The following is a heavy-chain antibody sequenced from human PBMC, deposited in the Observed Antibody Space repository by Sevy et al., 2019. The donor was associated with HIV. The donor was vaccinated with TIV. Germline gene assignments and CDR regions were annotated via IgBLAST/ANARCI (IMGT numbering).Heavy chain of an antibody. CDR3: ARGDYYDSSGYYYVGAFDI. V-gene: IGHV3-30*04. CDR2: ISYDGSNK. D-gene: IGHD3-22*01. J-gene: IGHJ3*02. CDR1: GFTFSSYA. Sequence: GGSLRLSCAASGFTFSSYAMHWARQAPGKGLEWVAVISYDGSNKYYADSVKGRFTISRDNSKNTLYLQMNSLRAEDTAVYYCARGDYYDSSGYYYVGAFDIWGQGTMVTVSS.